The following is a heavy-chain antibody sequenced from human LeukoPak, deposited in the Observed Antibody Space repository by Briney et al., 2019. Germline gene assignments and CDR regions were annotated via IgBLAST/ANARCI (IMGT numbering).Heavy chain of an antibody. V-gene: IGHV1-8*03. CDR3: ARNLLDYYDSSESSDSGGYHFDY. CDR2: MNPNSGNT. D-gene: IGHD3-22*01. CDR1: GYTFTSYD. Sequence: ASVKVSCKASGYTFTSYDINWVRQATGQGLEWMGWMNPNSGNTGYAQKFQGRVTITRNTSISTAYMELSSLRSEDTAVYYCARNLLDYYDSSESSDSGGYHFDYWGQGTLVTVSS. J-gene: IGHJ4*02.